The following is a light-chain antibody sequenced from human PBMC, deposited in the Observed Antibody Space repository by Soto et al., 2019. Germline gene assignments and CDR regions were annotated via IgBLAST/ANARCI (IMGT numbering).Light chain of an antibody. V-gene: IGLV1-44*01. CDR3: AAWDDSLNGHV. J-gene: IGLJ1*01. CDR2: TNY. CDR1: SSNIGTNP. Sequence: VLTQPPSASGTPGQRVTISCSGSSSNIGTNPVDWYQQLPGTAPKLLIYTNYQRPSGVPDRFSGSKSGTSASLAISGLQSEDEADYYCAAWDDSLNGHVFGTGTKVTV.